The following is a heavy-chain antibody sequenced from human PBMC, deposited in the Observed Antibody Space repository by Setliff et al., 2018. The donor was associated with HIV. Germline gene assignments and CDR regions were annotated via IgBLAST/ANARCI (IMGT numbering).Heavy chain of an antibody. CDR1: AGSISSHY. Sequence: SETLSLTCTVSAGSISSHYWSWIRQPPGKGLEWIGNIYYSGNTNYNPSLKSRVTISVDTSKNQFSLKLSSVTAADTAVYYCARESLRRGSRYFLNWFDPWGQGTLVTVSS. CDR2: IYYSGNT. J-gene: IGHJ5*02. D-gene: IGHD3-9*01. V-gene: IGHV4-59*11. CDR3: ARESLRRGSRYFLNWFDP.